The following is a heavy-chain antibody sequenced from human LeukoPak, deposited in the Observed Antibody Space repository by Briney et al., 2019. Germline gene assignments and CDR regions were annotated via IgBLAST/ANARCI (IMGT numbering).Heavy chain of an antibody. CDR1: GFTFSGYA. CDR2: VSVYGGTT. D-gene: IGHD3-10*01. Sequence: GGSLRLSCAASGFTFSGYAMSWVRQAPGKGLEWVSTVSVYGGTTYYADSVEGRFTISRDNSKNTLYLQMNSLRPEDAAVYFCAKELHGSGNYAFDYWGQGTLVTVSS. V-gene: IGHV3-23*01. J-gene: IGHJ4*02. CDR3: AKELHGSGNYAFDY.